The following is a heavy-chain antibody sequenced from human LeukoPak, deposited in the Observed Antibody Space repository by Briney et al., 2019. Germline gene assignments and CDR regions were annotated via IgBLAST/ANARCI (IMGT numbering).Heavy chain of an antibody. J-gene: IGHJ6*02. CDR2: INWNGGST. V-gene: IGHV3-20*01. Sequence: PGGSLRLSCAASGFTFDDYGTSWVRQATGKGLEWVSGINWNGGSTGYADSVKGRFTISRDNAKNSLYLQMNSLRAEDTALYHCARHSGSYYGDYYYYGMDVWGQGTTVTVSS. CDR3: ARHSGSYYGDYYYYGMDV. CDR1: GFTFDDYG. D-gene: IGHD1-26*01.